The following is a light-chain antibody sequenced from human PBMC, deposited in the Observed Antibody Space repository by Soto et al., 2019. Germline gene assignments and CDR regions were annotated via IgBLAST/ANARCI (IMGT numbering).Light chain of an antibody. Sequence: EIVLTQSLGTLSLSPGERATLSCRAIQSVTSSYLAWYQQKPGQAPRLVMYGASIRTSGIPDRFSGSGSGTDFTLTISRLEPEDFAVYYCQQYGSSPPITFGQGTRLEIK. CDR1: QSVTSSY. CDR3: QQYGSSPPIT. V-gene: IGKV3-20*01. CDR2: GAS. J-gene: IGKJ5*01.